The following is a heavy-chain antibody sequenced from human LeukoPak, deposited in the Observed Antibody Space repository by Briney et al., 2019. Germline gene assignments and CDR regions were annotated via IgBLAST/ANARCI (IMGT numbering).Heavy chain of an antibody. V-gene: IGHV4-30-2*01. CDR2: IYHSGST. J-gene: IGHJ4*02. Sequence: SETLSLTCAVSGGSISSGGYSWSWIRQPPGKGLEWIGYIYHSGSTYYNPSLKSRVTISVDRSKNQFSLKLSSVTAADTAVYYCARSIAVAGTEFDYWGQGTPVTVSS. D-gene: IGHD6-19*01. CDR1: GGSISSGGYS. CDR3: ARSIAVAGTEFDY.